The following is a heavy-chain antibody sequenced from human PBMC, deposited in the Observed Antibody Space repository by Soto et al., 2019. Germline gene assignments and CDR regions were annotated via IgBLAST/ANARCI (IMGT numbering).Heavy chain of an antibody. Sequence: QIQLLQSVAEVKKPGASVKVTCKASGYTFRHFGISWGRQTPGQGLEWMGWISAYDANANYAQKFQGRRAMNADTSTSMADMELRSLSSDDTAVYYCARENSYFAYWCQGTLVNV. V-gene: IGHV1-18*01. CDR3: ARENSYFAY. CDR1: GYTFRHFG. J-gene: IGHJ4*02. CDR2: ISAYDANA.